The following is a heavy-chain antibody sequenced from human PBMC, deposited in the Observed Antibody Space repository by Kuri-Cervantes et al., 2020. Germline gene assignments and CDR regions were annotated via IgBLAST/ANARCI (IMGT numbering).Heavy chain of an antibody. J-gene: IGHJ6*02. D-gene: IGHD4-17*01. V-gene: IGHV3-21*01. Sequence: LSLTCAASGFTFSSYAMSWVRQAPGKGLEWVSSISSSSSYIYYADSVKGRFTISRDNAKNSLYLQMNSLRAEDTAVYYCARETNIYGDYGNYYGMDVWGQGTTVTVSS. CDR2: ISSSSSYI. CDR1: GFTFSSYA. CDR3: ARETNIYGDYGNYYGMDV.